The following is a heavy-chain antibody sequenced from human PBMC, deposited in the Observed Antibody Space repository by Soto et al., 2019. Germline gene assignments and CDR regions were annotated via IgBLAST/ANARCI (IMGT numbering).Heavy chain of an antibody. D-gene: IGHD3-3*01. Sequence: EVQLLESGGGLVQPGGSLRISCAASGFTFSTYSMTWVRQAPGKGLEWVSTISGSGGSTYYIDSVKGRFTISRDNSKNTLYRQMNSLRADDTAGYYCAKDWTSIWGQGTMVTVSS. CDR3: AKDWTSI. CDR1: GFTFSTYS. J-gene: IGHJ3*02. V-gene: IGHV3-23*01. CDR2: ISGSGGST.